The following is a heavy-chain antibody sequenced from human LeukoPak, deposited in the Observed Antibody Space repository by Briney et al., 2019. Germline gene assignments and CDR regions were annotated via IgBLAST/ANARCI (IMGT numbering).Heavy chain of an antibody. CDR1: GYTFTGYY. Sequence: GASLKVSCKASGYTFTGYYMHWVRQAPGQGLEWMGWINPNSGGTNYAQKFQGTVTMTRDTSISTAYMELSRLRSDDTAVYYCARRESSGRFVGYWGQGTLVTVSP. CDR3: ARRESSGRFVGY. CDR2: INPNSGGT. D-gene: IGHD3-22*01. J-gene: IGHJ4*02. V-gene: IGHV1-2*02.